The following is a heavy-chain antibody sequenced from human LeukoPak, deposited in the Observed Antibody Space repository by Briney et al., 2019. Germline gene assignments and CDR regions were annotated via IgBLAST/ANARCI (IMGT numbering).Heavy chain of an antibody. J-gene: IGHJ4*02. CDR1: GYSISSGYY. CDR2: IYHSGST. V-gene: IGHV4-38-2*02. CDR3: ARTSSGGTVDY. D-gene: IGHD6-6*01. Sequence: SESLSLTCTVSGYSISSGYYWGWIRQPPGKGLEWIGSIYHSGSTYYNPSLKSRVTISVDTSKNQFSLKLSTVTAADTAVYYCARTSSGGTVDYWGQGTLVTVSS.